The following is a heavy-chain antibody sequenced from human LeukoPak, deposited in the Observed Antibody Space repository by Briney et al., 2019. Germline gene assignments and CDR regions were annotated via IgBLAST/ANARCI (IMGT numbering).Heavy chain of an antibody. CDR2: INPSGGST. CDR1: VYTFTIYY. CDR3: ARSGVRYDSSGPFDY. V-gene: IGHV1-46*01. J-gene: IGHJ4*02. D-gene: IGHD3-22*01. Sequence: ASVTVSFTSSVYTFTIYYMHWVRQAPGQGLEWMGIINPSGGSTSYAQKFQGRVTMTRDTSTSTVYMELSSLRSEDTAVYYCARSGVRYDSSGPFDYWGQGTLVTVSS.